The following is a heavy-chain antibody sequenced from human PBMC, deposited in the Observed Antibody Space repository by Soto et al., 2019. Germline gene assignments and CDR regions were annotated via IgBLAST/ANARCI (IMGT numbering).Heavy chain of an antibody. CDR2: IHYTGST. V-gene: IGHV4-59*01. D-gene: IGHD1-1*01. Sequence: SLTCTVSGGSMSRYYWTWIRQPPGKGLEWIGNIHYTGSTNYNPSLKSRVTILLGTSTSQFSLKVSSVTAADTAVYYCARDLTISSTDGPLHSWGHASLVTVSS. CDR1: GGSMSRYY. CDR3: ARDLTISSTDGPLHS. J-gene: IGHJ5*01.